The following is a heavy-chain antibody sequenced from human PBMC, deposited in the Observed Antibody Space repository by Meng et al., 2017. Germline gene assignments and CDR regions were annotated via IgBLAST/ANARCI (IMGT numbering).Heavy chain of an antibody. V-gene: IGHV4-61*02. CDR2: IYTSGST. J-gene: IGHJ6*02. CDR1: GGSISSGSYY. D-gene: IGHD5-18*01. CDR3: ACARGYSDGYVMSQDYYGMDV. Sequence: SETLSLTCTVSGGSISSGSYYWSWIRQPAGKGLEWIGRIYTSGSTNYNPSLKSRVTISVDTSKNQFSLKLSSVTAADTAVYYCACARGYSDGYVMSQDYYGMDVWGQGTTVTVSS.